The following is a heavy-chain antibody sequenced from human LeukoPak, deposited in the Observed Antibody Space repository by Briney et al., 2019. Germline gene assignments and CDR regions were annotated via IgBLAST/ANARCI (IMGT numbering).Heavy chain of an antibody. V-gene: IGHV1-18*04. CDR2: ISADNRNR. CDR1: GFSFTGYY. CDR3: ARDFSSATSVAFNY. D-gene: IGHD6-19*01. J-gene: IGHJ4*02. Sequence: GASVKVSCKASGFSFTGYYFHWVRQAPGQGLEWMGWISADNRNRYYAQKVQGRVTMTSDTSTSTAYMELRSLRSDDTAVYYCARDFSSATSVAFNYWGQGTLVTVSS.